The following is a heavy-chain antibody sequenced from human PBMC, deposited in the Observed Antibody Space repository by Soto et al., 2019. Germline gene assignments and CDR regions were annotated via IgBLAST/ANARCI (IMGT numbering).Heavy chain of an antibody. J-gene: IGHJ4*02. Sequence: SVKVSCKASGDMFDTYTITWMRQAPGRGLEWVGGIIPRSAKSNYAQKFEGRVTITADESTSTAYMELSSLRSEDTAFYYCARGKSVVAPLDYWGQGTLVTVSS. D-gene: IGHD2-2*01. CDR1: GDMFDTYT. V-gene: IGHV1-69*13. CDR2: IIPRSAKS. CDR3: ARGKSVVAPLDY.